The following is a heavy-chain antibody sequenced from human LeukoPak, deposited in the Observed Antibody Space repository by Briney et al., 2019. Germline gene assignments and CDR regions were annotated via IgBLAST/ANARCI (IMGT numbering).Heavy chain of an antibody. CDR2: MNPNSGNT. Sequence: ASVKVSCKASGYTFNSYDINWVRQATGQGLEWMGWMNPNSGNTGYAQKFQGRVTMTRNTSISTAYMELSSLRSEDTAVYYCARGLVIFGVVILDYWGQGTLVTVSS. CDR1: GYTFNSYD. J-gene: IGHJ4*02. D-gene: IGHD3-3*01. CDR3: ARGLVIFGVVILDY. V-gene: IGHV1-8*01.